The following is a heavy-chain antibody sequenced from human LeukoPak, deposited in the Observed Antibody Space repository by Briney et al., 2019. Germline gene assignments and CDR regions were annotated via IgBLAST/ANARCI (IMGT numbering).Heavy chain of an antibody. J-gene: IGHJ4*02. Sequence: GRSLRLSCAASGFTFDDYAMHWVRQAPGKGLEGVSGISWNSGSIGYADSVKGRFPISRDNAKNSLYLQMNSLRAEDTALYYCAKGLVTAGGVDYFDYWGQGTLVTVSS. D-gene: IGHD2-21*02. CDR1: GFTFDDYA. V-gene: IGHV3-9*01. CDR2: ISWNSGSI. CDR3: AKGLVTAGGVDYFDY.